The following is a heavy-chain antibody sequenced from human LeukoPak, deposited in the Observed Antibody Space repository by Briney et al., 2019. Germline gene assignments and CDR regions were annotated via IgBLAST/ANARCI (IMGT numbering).Heavy chain of an antibody. CDR2: INPRSGDT. D-gene: IGHD3-10*01. CDR3: ARGSMVRGVLVFGYMDV. Sequence: ASVQVSCKASGYTLTAYFIYWVRQARGQGLEWMGWINPRSGDTNYAQKFQGRVTMTRDTSMNTAYMELSRLTSDDTAVYYCARGSMVRGVLVFGYMDVWGKGTTVIVSS. CDR1: GYTLTAYF. V-gene: IGHV1-2*02. J-gene: IGHJ6*03.